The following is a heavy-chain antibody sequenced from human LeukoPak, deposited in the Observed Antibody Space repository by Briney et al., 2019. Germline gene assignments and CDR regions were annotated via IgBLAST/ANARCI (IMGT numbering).Heavy chain of an antibody. Sequence: GGSLRLSCAASGFTFSDYYMSWIRQAPGKGLEWVSAISGSGGSTYYADSVKGRFTISRDNSKNTLYLQMNSLRAEDTAVYYCANDGDYYAFDIWGQGTMVTVSS. J-gene: IGHJ3*02. CDR1: GFTFSDYY. CDR2: ISGSGGST. CDR3: ANDGDYYAFDI. D-gene: IGHD4-17*01. V-gene: IGHV3-23*01.